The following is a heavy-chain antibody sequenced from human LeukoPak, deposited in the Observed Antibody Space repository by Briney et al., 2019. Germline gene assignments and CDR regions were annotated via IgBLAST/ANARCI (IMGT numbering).Heavy chain of an antibody. CDR1: GFTISSYA. CDR2: ISGSGGST. Sequence: AGSLRLSCAASGFTISSYAMSWIRQAPGKGLEWISGISGSGGSTYYADSVKGRFTISRDNSKNTLYLQMNSLRAEDTAVYYCAKHYDSSGYFYYYYMDVWGKGTTVTVSS. J-gene: IGHJ6*03. V-gene: IGHV3-23*01. CDR3: AKHYDSSGYFYYYYMDV. D-gene: IGHD3-22*01.